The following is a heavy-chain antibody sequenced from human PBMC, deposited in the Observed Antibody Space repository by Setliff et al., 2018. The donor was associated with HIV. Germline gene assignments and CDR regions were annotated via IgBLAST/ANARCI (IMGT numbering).Heavy chain of an antibody. Sequence: PSETLSLTCTVSGSSISSGYYWGWIRQPPGKGREWIGSIFYSGSANYNPSLTSPVTISVDTSKNQFSLKLRSVTAADTAVYWCAREDSSYHYFDSWGQGMLVTVSS. CDR2: IFYSGSA. J-gene: IGHJ4*02. CDR1: GSSISSGYY. V-gene: IGHV4-38-2*02. D-gene: IGHD3-22*01. CDR3: AREDSSYHYFDS.